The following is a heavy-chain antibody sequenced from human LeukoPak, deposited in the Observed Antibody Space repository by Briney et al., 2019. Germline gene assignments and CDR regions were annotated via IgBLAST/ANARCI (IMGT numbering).Heavy chain of an antibody. D-gene: IGHD4-17*01. V-gene: IGHV4-4*02. Sequence: SETLSLTRAVSGGSISSSNWRSWVRQPPGKGLEWIGEIYHSGSTSYTNYNPSLKSRVTISANKPKNQFSLSLTSVTAPDTAVYYCERVGVTVTIPDYWGQGTLVTVSA. CDR1: GGSISSSNW. CDR2: IYHSGSTSYT. J-gene: IGHJ4*02. CDR3: ERVGVTVTIPDY.